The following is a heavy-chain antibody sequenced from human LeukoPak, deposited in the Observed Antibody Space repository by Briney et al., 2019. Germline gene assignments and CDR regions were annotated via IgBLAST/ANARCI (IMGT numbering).Heavy chain of an antibody. J-gene: IGHJ4*02. V-gene: IGHV3-21*01. D-gene: IGHD3-10*01. CDR2: ISSSSSYI. CDR3: ARETQGIHFDY. Sequence: GGSLRLSCAASGFTFSSYSMNWVRQAPGKGPEWVSSISSSSSYIYYADSVKGRFTISRDNAKNSLYLQMNSLRAEDTAVYYCARETQGIHFDYWGQGTLVTVSS. CDR1: GFTFSSYS.